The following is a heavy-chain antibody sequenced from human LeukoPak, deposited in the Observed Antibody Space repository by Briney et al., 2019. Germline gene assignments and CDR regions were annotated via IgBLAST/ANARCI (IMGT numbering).Heavy chain of an antibody. CDR2: IIPIFGTA. CDR3: ARRRYCSSTSCYSGDAFDI. J-gene: IGHJ3*02. V-gene: IGHV1-69*05. Sequence: SVKVSCKASGGTFSSYAISWVRQAPGQGLEWTGGIIPIFGTANYAQKFQGRVTITTDESTSTAYMELSSLRSEDTAVYYCARRRYCSSTSCYSGDAFDIWGQGTMVTVSS. D-gene: IGHD2-2*02. CDR1: GGTFSSYA.